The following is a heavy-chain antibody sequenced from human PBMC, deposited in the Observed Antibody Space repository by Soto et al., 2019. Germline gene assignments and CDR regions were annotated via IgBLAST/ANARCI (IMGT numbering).Heavy chain of an antibody. CDR3: VKYYYDSSGLNWFDP. J-gene: IGHJ5*02. D-gene: IGHD3-22*01. Sequence: PSETLSLTCTVSGASITSDDFYCSWIRQHPGKGLEWIGYMYHSGNTYYNPSLRGRLTMSLDTSKNQFSLKLTSVTAADMAVYYCVKYYYDSSGLNWFDPWGPGTLVTVSS. CDR2: MYHSGNT. V-gene: IGHV4-31*03. CDR1: GASITSDDFY.